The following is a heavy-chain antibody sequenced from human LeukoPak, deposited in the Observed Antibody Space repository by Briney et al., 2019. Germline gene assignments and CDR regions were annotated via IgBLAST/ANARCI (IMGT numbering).Heavy chain of an antibody. CDR3: ARGYRTVGAIEYFQH. CDR1: GYTFTSYY. V-gene: IGHV1-46*01. Sequence: PVASVKVSCKASGYTFTSYYMHWVRQAPGQGLEWMGIINPSGGSTSYAQKFQGRVTMTRDTSTSTVYMELSSLRSEDTAVYYCARGYRTVGAIEYFQHWGQGTLVTVSS. CDR2: INPSGGST. D-gene: IGHD1-26*01. J-gene: IGHJ1*01.